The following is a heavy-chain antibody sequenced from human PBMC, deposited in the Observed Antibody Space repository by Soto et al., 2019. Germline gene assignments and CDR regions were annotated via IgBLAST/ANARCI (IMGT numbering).Heavy chain of an antibody. D-gene: IGHD6-13*01. CDR1: GYTFTHYY. V-gene: IGHV1-46*01. CDR2: SNPASGST. Sequence: QVQLVQSGAEVKKPGASVKLSCRTSGYTFTHYYIHWVRQAPGQGLEWLAISNPASGSTNYAQDFEGRVTLSMDTSTTTVYMELSGLRAEDTAIFSCARDLAAGDYWGQGTLVTVSS. J-gene: IGHJ4*02. CDR3: ARDLAAGDY.